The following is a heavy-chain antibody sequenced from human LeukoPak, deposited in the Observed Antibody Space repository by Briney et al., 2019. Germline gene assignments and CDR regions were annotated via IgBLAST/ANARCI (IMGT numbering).Heavy chain of an antibody. CDR3: ARGAPYYYDGSGLYYFDY. Sequence: GGSLRLSCAASGFTFTTYNMNWVRQAPGKGLERISYYADSVKGRFTISRDNGKNSLSLQMNSLRAEDTAVYYCARGAPYYYDGSGLYYFDYWGQGTLVTVSS. D-gene: IGHD3-22*01. V-gene: IGHV3-48*01. J-gene: IGHJ4*02. CDR1: GFTFTTYN.